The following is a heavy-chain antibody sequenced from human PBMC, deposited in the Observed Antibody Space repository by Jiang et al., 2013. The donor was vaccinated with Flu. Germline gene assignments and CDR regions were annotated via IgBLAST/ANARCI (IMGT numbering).Heavy chain of an antibody. D-gene: IGHD6-19*01. Sequence: SGAEVKKPGASVKVSCKASGYTFTGYYMHWVRQAPGQGLEWMGRINPNSGGTNYAQKFQGRVTMTRDTSISTAYMELSRLRSDDTAVYYCATIYSSGWDYFDYWGQGTLVTVSS. CDR1: GYTFTGYY. V-gene: IGHV1-2*06. J-gene: IGHJ4*02. CDR2: INPNSGGT. CDR3: ATIYSSGWDYFDY.